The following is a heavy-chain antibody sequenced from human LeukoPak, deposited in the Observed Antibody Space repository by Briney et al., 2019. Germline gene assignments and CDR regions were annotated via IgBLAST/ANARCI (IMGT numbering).Heavy chain of an antibody. CDR3: ARGDPAWDYDTSSYYPDAFDI. D-gene: IGHD3-22*01. J-gene: IGHJ3*02. V-gene: IGHV4-59*11. CDR1: GGSITSHY. CDR2: ISYSGST. Sequence: SETLSLTCTVSGGSITSHYCNWIRQPPGKGLEWIGYISYSGSTNYNPSLESRVTISVDTSKNQFSLKLRSVTAADTAVYYCARGDPAWDYDTSSYYPDAFDIWGQGTMVTVSS.